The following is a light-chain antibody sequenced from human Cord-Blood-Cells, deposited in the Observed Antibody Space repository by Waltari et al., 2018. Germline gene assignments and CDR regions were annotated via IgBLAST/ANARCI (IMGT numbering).Light chain of an antibody. V-gene: IGLV1-47*01. CDR3: AAWDDSLSGRKV. CDR1: SSNIGSNY. J-gene: IGLJ3*02. Sequence: QSVLTQPPSASGTPGQRVTISCSGSSSNIGSNYVYRYQQLPGTAPKLLIYRNNQRPSGVPDRFSGSKSGTSASLAISGLRSEDEADYYCAAWDDSLSGRKVFGGGTKLTVL. CDR2: RNN.